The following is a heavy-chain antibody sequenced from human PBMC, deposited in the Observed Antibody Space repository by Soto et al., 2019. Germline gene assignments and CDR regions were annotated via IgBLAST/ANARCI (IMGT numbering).Heavy chain of an antibody. V-gene: IGHV3-30*18. CDR2: ISYDGSNK. CDR3: AKEGDGSSSWYGPPFDY. J-gene: IGHJ4*02. CDR1: GFTFSSYG. Sequence: QVQLVESGGGVVQPGRSLRLSCAASGFTFSSYGMHWVRQAPGKGLERVAVISYDGSNKYYADSVKGRFTISRDNSKNTLYLQMNSLRAEDTAVYYCAKEGDGSSSWYGPPFDYWGQGTLVTVSS. D-gene: IGHD6-13*01.